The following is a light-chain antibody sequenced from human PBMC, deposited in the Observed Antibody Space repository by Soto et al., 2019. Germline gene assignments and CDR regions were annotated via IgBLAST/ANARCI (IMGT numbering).Light chain of an antibody. Sequence: QAVVTQPPSVSGAPGQRVTISCTGSSSNIGAGYDVHWYQQLPGTAAKLLIYGNSNRPSGVPDRFSGSKSGTSASLAITWLQAEDEADYYCQSYDSSLSGVVFGGGTKLTV. J-gene: IGLJ2*01. CDR3: QSYDSSLSGVV. CDR2: GNS. V-gene: IGLV1-40*01. CDR1: SSNIGAGYD.